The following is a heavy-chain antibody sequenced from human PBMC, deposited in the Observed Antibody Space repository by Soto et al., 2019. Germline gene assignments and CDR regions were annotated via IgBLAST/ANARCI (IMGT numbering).Heavy chain of an antibody. CDR2: IYPSGTI. CDR1: GFSITTNGYS. CDR3: ATYTAFAKYYFDY. V-gene: IGHV4-30-2*01. J-gene: IGHJ4*02. Sequence: PXETLSLTFSVAGFSITTNGYSWSWIRQPPGKGLEWIGYIYPSGTIFYNPSLNSRVTISADTSNNQFSLKLTSVTAADTAVYFCATYTAFAKYYFDYWGRGTLVTVSS. D-gene: IGHD3-16*01.